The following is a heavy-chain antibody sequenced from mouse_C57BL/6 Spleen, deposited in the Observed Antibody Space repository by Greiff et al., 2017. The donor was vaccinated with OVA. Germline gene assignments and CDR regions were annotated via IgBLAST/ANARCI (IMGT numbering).Heavy chain of an antibody. Sequence: QVQLQQPGAELVRPGSSVKLSCKASGYTFTSYWMDWVKQRPGQGLEWIGNIYPSDSETHYNQKFKDKATLTVDKSSSTAYMQLSSLTSEDAAVYYCAARSVRGGGYWGQGTTLTVSS. V-gene: IGHV1-61*01. J-gene: IGHJ2*01. CDR1: GYTFTSYW. D-gene: IGHD1-3*01. CDR3: AARSVRGGGY. CDR2: IYPSDSET.